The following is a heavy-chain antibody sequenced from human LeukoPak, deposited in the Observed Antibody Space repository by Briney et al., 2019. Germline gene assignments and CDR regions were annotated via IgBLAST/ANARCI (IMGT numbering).Heavy chain of an antibody. Sequence: GGSLRLSCAASGLALSSHWMTWVRQVPGRGPEWVANVNRDGSETYYLDSVKGRFTISKDNAKNSLYLQMNSLRAEDTAVYYCARGNDLTGSYNRMNDAFDIWGQGTLVTVSS. CDR1: GLALSSHW. J-gene: IGHJ3*02. V-gene: IGHV3-7*01. CDR2: VNRDGSET. CDR3: ARGNDLTGSYNRMNDAFDI. D-gene: IGHD3-9*01.